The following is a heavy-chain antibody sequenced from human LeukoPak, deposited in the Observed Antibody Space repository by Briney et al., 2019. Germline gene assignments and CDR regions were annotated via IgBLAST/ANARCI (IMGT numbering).Heavy chain of an antibody. D-gene: IGHD1-26*01. CDR2: IYHSGST. Sequence: PSETLSLTCAVSGGSISSNHWWNWVRLPPGKGLEWIGEIYHSGSTNYNPSLKSRVTISVDKSKNQFSLKLTSIDAAGTAVYYCARGLGAREVGYWGQGTLVTVSS. CDR1: GGSISSNHW. J-gene: IGHJ4*02. V-gene: IGHV4-4*02. CDR3: ARGLGAREVGY.